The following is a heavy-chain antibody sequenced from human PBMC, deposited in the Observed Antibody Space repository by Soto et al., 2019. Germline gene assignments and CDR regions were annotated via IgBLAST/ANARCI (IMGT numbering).Heavy chain of an antibody. Sequence: QVQLVQSGAEVKKPGASVKVSCKASGYTFTSYAMDWVRQAPGQRLEWMGWINAGNGNTKYSQKFQGRVTITRHTSASTAYMELSSLRSEDTAVYYCARDHLAVADIGYWGQGTLVTDSS. V-gene: IGHV1-3*01. J-gene: IGHJ4*02. D-gene: IGHD6-19*01. CDR2: INAGNGNT. CDR1: GYTFTSYA. CDR3: ARDHLAVADIGY.